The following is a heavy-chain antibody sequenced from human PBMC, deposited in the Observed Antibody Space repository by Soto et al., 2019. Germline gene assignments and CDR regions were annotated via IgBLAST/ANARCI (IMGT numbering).Heavy chain of an antibody. CDR2: ISYDGSNK. CDR3: AKDCAEWGSTSCWIDD. V-gene: IGHV3-30*18. Sequence: QVQLVESGGGVVQPGRSLRLSCAASGFTFSSYGMHWVRQAPGKGLEWVAVISYDGSNKYYADSVKGRFTISRDNSKNTLYLQMNSLRAEDKAVYYCAKDCAEWGSTSCWIDDWGQGTLVTVSS. CDR1: GFTFSSYG. D-gene: IGHD2-2*01. J-gene: IGHJ4*02.